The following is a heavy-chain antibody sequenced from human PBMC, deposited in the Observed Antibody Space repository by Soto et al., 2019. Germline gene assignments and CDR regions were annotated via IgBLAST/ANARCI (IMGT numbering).Heavy chain of an antibody. CDR1: GGSISSGGYY. Sequence: SETLSLTCTVSGGSISSGGYYWSWIRQHPGKGQEWIGYIYYSGSTYYNPSLKSRVTISVDTSKNQFSLKLSSVTAADTAVYYCARESNYYGSGSYYNRNWFDPWGQGTLVTVSS. D-gene: IGHD3-10*01. CDR3: ARESNYYGSGSYYNRNWFDP. CDR2: IYYSGST. J-gene: IGHJ5*02. V-gene: IGHV4-31*03.